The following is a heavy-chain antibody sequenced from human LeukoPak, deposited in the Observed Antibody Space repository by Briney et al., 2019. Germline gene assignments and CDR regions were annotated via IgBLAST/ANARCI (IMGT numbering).Heavy chain of an antibody. V-gene: IGHV1-18*01. J-gene: IGHJ4*02. CDR3: ARDDSQGAVAGTFDF. CDR2: ISAYNGHT. Sequence: ASVKVSCKASGYIFTKYGVSWVRQAPGQGLEWMAWISAYNGHTNYAQKFQDRVTLTTDTSTNTAYMELRSLTSDDTAHYFCARDDSQGAVAGTFDFWGQGTLVTVSS. D-gene: IGHD6-19*01. CDR1: GYIFTKYG.